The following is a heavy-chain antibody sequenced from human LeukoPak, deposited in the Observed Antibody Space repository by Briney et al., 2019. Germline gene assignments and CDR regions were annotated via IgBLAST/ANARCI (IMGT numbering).Heavy chain of an antibody. CDR1: GDSISSYY. D-gene: IGHD2-15*01. V-gene: IGHV4-59*01. Sequence: PSETLSLTCTVSGDSISSYYRSWIRQPPGKGLEWIGYINYSGSTNYNPSLKSRVTISVDTSKNQFSLKLSSVTAADTAVYYCARDGGNNWFDPWGQGTLVTVSS. J-gene: IGHJ5*02. CDR2: INYSGST. CDR3: ARDGGNNWFDP.